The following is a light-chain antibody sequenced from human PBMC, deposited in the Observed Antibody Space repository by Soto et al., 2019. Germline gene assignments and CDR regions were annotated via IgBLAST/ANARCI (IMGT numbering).Light chain of an antibody. CDR1: TSDIGHYNY. CDR3: SSYRSTITV. J-gene: IGLJ3*02. CDR2: EVS. V-gene: IGLV2-14*01. Sequence: QPASVSGSPGQSVTISCTATTSDIGHYNYVSWYQQHPGKAPKLVIYEVSNRPLGVSSRYSGSESGNTASLTISGLQAEDEADYYCSSYRSTITVFGGGTKVTVL.